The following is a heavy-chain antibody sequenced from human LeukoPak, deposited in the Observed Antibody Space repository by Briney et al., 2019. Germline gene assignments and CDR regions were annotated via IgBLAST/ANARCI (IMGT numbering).Heavy chain of an antibody. CDR1: GDSVSRNSVA. D-gene: IGHD2-21*01. J-gene: IGHJ6*02. CDR2: TYYRSKWYN. CDR3: ARGRIAYYGMDV. V-gene: IGHV6-1*01. Sequence: SQTLSLTCAISGDSVSRNSVAWNWIRQSPSRGLEWLGRTYYRSKWYNDFAISVTSRITINPDTSKDQFSLQLNSVTPEDTAVYYCARGRIAYYGMDVWGQGTTVTVSS.